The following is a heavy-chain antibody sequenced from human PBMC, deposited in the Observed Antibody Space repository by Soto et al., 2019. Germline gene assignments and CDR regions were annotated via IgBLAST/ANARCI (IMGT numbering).Heavy chain of an antibody. CDR2: IGTAGDT. CDR3: ARGYCTNGVCPKYYYGMDV. CDR1: GFTFSSYD. J-gene: IGHJ6*02. D-gene: IGHD2-8*01. Sequence: GGSLRLSCAASGFTFSSYDMHWVRQATGKGLEWVSAIGTAGDTYYPGSVKGRFTISRENAKNSLYLQMNSLRAGDTAVYYCARGYCTNGVCPKYYYGMDVWGQGTTVTVSS. V-gene: IGHV3-13*01.